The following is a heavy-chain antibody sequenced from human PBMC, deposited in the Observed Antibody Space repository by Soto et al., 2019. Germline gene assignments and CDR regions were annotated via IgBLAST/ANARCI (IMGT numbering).Heavy chain of an antibody. CDR1: GYSFTSYW. CDR2: IYPGDSDT. CDR3: ACPFQSIAARPGWIPGHDAFDI. V-gene: IGHV5-51*01. Sequence: PGESLKISCKGSGYSFTSYWIGWVRQMPGKGLEWMGIIYPGDSDTRYSPSFQGQVTISADKSISTAYLQWSSLKASDTAMYYYACPFQSIAARPGWIPGHDAFDILGQGDTLTISS. J-gene: IGHJ3*02. D-gene: IGHD6-6*01.